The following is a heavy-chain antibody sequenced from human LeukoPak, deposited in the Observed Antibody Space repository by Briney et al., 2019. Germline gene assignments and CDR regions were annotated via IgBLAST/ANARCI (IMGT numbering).Heavy chain of an antibody. CDR2: IYDSGST. V-gene: IGHV4-30-4*01. CDR3: ARDCSGGSCYGAFDI. J-gene: IGHJ3*02. CDR1: GASIRSGDYY. Sequence: SETLSLTCTVPGASIRSGDYYWSWIRQPPGKGLEWIGYIYDSGSTYYNPSLKSRITISVDTSENRFSLKLSSVTATDAAVYYCARDCSGGSCYGAFDIWGQGTMVTVSS. D-gene: IGHD2-15*01.